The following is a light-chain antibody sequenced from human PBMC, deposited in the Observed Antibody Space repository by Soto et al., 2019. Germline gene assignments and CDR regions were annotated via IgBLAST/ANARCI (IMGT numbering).Light chain of an antibody. J-gene: IGKJ5*01. CDR1: QSVDSSY. CDR3: QQRTNWPQIT. V-gene: IGKV3D-20*02. Sequence: EVVLTQSPGALSLSPGERATLSCRASQSVDSSYFAWYQQRPGQAPRLLIYETSSRATGIPARFSGSGSGTDFTLTISSLDPEDFAVYYCQQRTNWPQITFGQGTRLEIK. CDR2: ETS.